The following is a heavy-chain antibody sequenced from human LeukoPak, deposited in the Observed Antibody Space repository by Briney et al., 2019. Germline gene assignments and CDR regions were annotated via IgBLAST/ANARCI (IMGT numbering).Heavy chain of an antibody. CDR2: IYTSGST. J-gene: IGHJ4*02. V-gene: IGHV4-4*09. D-gene: IGHD2-21*02. CDR3: ARQVGTTFDY. Sequence: NPSETLSLTCTVSGGSISSYYWSWIRQPPGKGLEWIGYIYTSGSTNYNPSLKSRVTISVDTPKNQFSLKLSSVTAADTAVYYCARQVGTTFDYWGQGTLVTVSS. CDR1: GGSISSYY.